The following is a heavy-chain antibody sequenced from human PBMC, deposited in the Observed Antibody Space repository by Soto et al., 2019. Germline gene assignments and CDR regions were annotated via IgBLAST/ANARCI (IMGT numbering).Heavy chain of an antibody. V-gene: IGHV1-69*01. CDR3: ASRPPRGTTKYYYSGMDV. Sequence: QVQLVQSGAEVKKPGSSVKVSCKASGGTFSSYAISWVRQAPGQGLEWMGGIIPIFGTANYAQKFQGRVTITADESTSTAYMELSSLRTEDTAVYYCASRPPRGTTKYYYSGMDVWGQGTTVTVSS. CDR1: GGTFSSYA. D-gene: IGHD1-7*01. J-gene: IGHJ6*02. CDR2: IIPIFGTA.